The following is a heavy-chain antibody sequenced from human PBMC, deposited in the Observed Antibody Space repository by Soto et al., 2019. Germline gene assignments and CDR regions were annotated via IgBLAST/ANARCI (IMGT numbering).Heavy chain of an antibody. CDR1: GFTFSDYY. D-gene: IGHD6-19*01. Sequence: GGSLRLSCAASGFTFSDYYMSWIRQAPGKGLEWVSYISSSSSYTNYADSVKGRFTISRDNAKNSLYLQMNSLRAEDTAVYYCARDKGRAVAGPYYGMDVWGQGTTVTVSS. CDR2: ISSSSSYT. J-gene: IGHJ6*02. V-gene: IGHV3-11*06. CDR3: ARDKGRAVAGPYYGMDV.